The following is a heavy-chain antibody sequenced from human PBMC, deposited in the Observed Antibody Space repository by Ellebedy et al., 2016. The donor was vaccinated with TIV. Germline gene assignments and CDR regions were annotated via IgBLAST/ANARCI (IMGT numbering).Heavy chain of an antibody. J-gene: IGHJ4*02. CDR2: INPKSGDT. CDR3: TTGGTKCEDN. V-gene: IGHV1-8*01. CDR1: GYTFTNFD. D-gene: IGHD3-10*01. Sequence: AASVKVSCKASGYTFTNFDINWARQASGQGLEWKGWINPKSGDTVYSQKFQCRLTMTTNTPMTTAYMDLTDLTSEDPAVYYCTTGGTKCEDNWGQGTLVIVSS.